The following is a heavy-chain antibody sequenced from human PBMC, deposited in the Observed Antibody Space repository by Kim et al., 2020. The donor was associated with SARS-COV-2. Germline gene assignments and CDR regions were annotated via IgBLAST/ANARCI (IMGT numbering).Heavy chain of an antibody. CDR3: AKGYCSSTSCYDGLQH. J-gene: IGHJ1*01. D-gene: IGHD2-2*01. V-gene: IGHV3-30*02. Sequence: SVKGRFTISRDNSKNTLYLQMNSLRAEDTAVYYCAKGYCSSTSCYDGLQHWGQGTLVTVSS.